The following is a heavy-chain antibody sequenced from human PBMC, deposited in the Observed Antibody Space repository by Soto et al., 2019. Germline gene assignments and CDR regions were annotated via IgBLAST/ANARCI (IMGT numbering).Heavy chain of an antibody. CDR1: GFTFSSYA. CDR3: ARDLSRTFDY. J-gene: IGHJ4*02. V-gene: IGHV3-66*01. CDR2: IYSGGST. Sequence: GGSLRLSCAASGFTFSSYAMHWVRQAPGKGLEWVSVIYSGGSTYYADSVKGRFTISRDNSKNTLYLQMNSLRAEDTAVYYCARDLSRTFDYWGQGTLVTVSS.